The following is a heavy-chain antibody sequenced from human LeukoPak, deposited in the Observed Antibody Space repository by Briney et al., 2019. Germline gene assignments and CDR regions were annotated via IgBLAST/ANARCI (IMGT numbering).Heavy chain of an antibody. J-gene: IGHJ6*03. D-gene: IGHD1-1*01. CDR2: ISYHGKDQ. Sequence: GGSLRLSCAASGFTFSLYSMHWVRQAPGKGPEWVTVISYHGKDQYYPDSVQGRFTVSKDNSKNTLYLQMNSLREGDSAVYYCARAALTTGTRGYMDVWGRGTTVTVSS. CDR1: GFTFSLYS. CDR3: ARAALTTGTRGYMDV. V-gene: IGHV3-30*01.